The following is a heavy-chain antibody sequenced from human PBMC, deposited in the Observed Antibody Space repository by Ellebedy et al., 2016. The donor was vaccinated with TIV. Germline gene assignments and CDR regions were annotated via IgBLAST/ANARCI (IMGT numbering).Heavy chain of an antibody. V-gene: IGHV4-59*01. D-gene: IGHD6-19*01. CDR1: GGSISNNF. J-gene: IGHJ4*02. Sequence: MPSETLSLTCSVSGGSISNNFWSWIRQPPGKGLEWIGSIHYSGSTDYNPSLKSRVTISIDTSKTQFSLKVSSLTAADTAVSYCASDRDQRWLYKWGQGTLVTVSS. CDR3: ASDRDQRWLYK. CDR2: IHYSGST.